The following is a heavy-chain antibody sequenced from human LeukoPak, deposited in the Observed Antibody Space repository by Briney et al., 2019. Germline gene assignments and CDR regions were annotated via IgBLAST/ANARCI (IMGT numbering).Heavy chain of an antibody. V-gene: IGHV4-4*07. D-gene: IGHD3-22*01. CDR1: GHSFSSNY. CDR2: IYTSGST. J-gene: IGHJ2*01. Sequence: PSETLSLTCTVSGHSFSSNYWSWLRQPAGKTLEWIVRIYTSGSTNYNPSLNSRITISVDTSNNQLSLRLRSVTAADKAVYYCARIHRRADSSGYYYEDWYFDLWGRGTLVTVSS. CDR3: ARIHRRADSSGYYYEDWYFDL.